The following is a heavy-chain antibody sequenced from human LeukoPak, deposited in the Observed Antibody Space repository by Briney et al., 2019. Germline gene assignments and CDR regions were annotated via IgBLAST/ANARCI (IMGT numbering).Heavy chain of an antibody. Sequence: GSLRLSCAASGFTFSSYWMSWIRQPPGKGLEWIGEINHSGSTNYNPSLKSRVTISVDTSKNQFSLKLSSVTAADTAVYYCARDRPQIRYCSGGSCYSPWGQGTLVTVSS. CDR1: GFTFSSYW. CDR2: INHSGST. D-gene: IGHD2-15*01. J-gene: IGHJ4*02. V-gene: IGHV4-34*01. CDR3: ARDRPQIRYCSGGSCYSP.